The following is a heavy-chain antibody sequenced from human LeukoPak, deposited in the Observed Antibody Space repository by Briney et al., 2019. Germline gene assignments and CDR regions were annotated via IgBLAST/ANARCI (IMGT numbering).Heavy chain of an antibody. CDR1: GFTFSSYS. CDR2: ISSSSSTI. Sequence: GGSLRLSCAASGFTFSSYSMNWVRQAPGKGLEWVSYISSSSSTIYYADSVKGRFTISRDNAKNSLYRQMNSLRDEDTAVYYCASQYYYDSSGYYGDYWGQGTLVTVSS. V-gene: IGHV3-48*02. CDR3: ASQYYYDSSGYYGDY. D-gene: IGHD3-22*01. J-gene: IGHJ4*02.